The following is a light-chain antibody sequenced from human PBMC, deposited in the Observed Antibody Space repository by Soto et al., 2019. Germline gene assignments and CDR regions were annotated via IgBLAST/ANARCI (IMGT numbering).Light chain of an antibody. CDR2: DTT. V-gene: IGLV7-46*01. CDR3: LLLYSGVRPI. CDR1: TGAVTSGHY. Sequence: QAVVTQDPSLTVSPGGTVTLTCGSSTGAVTSGHYPYWFQQKPGQAPRTLIYDTTNKHSWTPARFSGSLLGGKAALTLSGAQPEDEADYYCLLLYSGVRPIFGGGTKLTVL. J-gene: IGLJ2*01.